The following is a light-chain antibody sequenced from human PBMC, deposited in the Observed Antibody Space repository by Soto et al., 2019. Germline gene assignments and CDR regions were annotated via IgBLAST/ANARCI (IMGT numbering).Light chain of an antibody. V-gene: IGLV2-14*02. J-gene: IGLJ2*01. CDR3: AAWDDSLSGVV. Sequence: QSALAQPASVSGSPGQSITISCTGTSSDVGAYNSVSWYQQHPHKAPQVIIYKGTQRPSGVPDRFSGSKSGTSASLAISGLRSEDEADYYCAAWDDSLSGVVFGGGTKLTVL. CDR2: KGT. CDR1: SSDVGAYNS.